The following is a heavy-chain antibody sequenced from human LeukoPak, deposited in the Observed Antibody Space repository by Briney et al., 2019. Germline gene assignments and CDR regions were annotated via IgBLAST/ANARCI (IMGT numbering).Heavy chain of an antibody. CDR1: GYTFTGYY. CDR3: ARDDCSGGSCYSEFDY. Sequence: ASVKVSCKASGYTFTGYYMHWVRQAPGQGLEWMGWINPNSGGTNYAQKFQGRVTMTRDTSISTAYMELSRLRADDTAVYYCARDDCSGGSCYSEFDYWGQGTLVTVSS. J-gene: IGHJ4*02. D-gene: IGHD2-15*01. CDR2: INPNSGGT. V-gene: IGHV1-2*02.